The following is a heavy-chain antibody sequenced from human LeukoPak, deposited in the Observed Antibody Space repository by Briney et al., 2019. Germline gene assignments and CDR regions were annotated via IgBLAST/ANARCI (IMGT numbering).Heavy chain of an antibody. Sequence: GASVKVSCKASGGTFSSYAISWVRQAPGQGLEWMGGIIPIFGTANYAQKFQGRVTITADESTSTTYMELSSLRSEDTAVYYCARGTYSDYNLGSYMDVWGKGTTVTVAS. CDR2: IIPIFGTA. J-gene: IGHJ6*04. D-gene: IGHD5-12*01. CDR3: ARGTYSDYNLGSYMDV. CDR1: GGTFSSYA. V-gene: IGHV1-69*13.